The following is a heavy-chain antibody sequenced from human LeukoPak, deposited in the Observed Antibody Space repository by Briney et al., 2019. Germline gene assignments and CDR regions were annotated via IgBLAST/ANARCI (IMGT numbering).Heavy chain of an antibody. CDR2: VNHSGST. J-gene: IGHJ4*02. CDR1: GGSFSGYY. D-gene: IGHD6-19*01. CDR3: ARLPSVAGHRGYFDY. Sequence: SQTLSPTCAVYGGSFSGYYWSWIRHPPGNGLEWIGEVNHSGSTNYNPSLKSRVTISVDTSKNQFSLKLSSVTAADTAVYYCARLPSVAGHRGYFDYWGQGTLVTVSS. V-gene: IGHV4-34*01.